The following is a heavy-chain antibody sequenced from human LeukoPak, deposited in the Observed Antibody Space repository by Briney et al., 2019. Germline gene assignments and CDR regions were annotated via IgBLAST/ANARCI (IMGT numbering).Heavy chain of an antibody. CDR3: ARGGYGGGSGLDAFDI. Sequence: ASVKVSCKASGYTFTGYYMHWVRQAPGQGLEWMGWINPNSGGTNYAQKFQGWVTMTRDTSISTAYMELSRLRSGDTAVYYCARGGYGGGSGLDAFDIWGQGTMVTVSS. D-gene: IGHD5-12*01. J-gene: IGHJ3*02. V-gene: IGHV1-2*04. CDR1: GYTFTGYY. CDR2: INPNSGGT.